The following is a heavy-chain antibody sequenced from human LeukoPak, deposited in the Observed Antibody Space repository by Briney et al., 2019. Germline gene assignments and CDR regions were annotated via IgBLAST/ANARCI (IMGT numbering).Heavy chain of an antibody. J-gene: IGHJ6*02. CDR3: AKDLSEFTMVVVIMID. V-gene: IGHV3-23*01. Sequence: SGGSLRPSCAASGFTFSNYAMTWVRQAPGKGLEWVSAISGSGTGTYYADSVKGRFTISRDNSKDTVYLQMNSLRAEDTAVYYCAKDLSEFTMVVVIMIDWGQGTTVTVSS. CDR1: GFTFSNYA. CDR2: ISGSGTGT. D-gene: IGHD3-22*01.